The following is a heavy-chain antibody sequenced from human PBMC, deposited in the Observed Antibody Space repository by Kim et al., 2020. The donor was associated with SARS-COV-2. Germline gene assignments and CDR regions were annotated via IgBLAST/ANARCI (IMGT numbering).Heavy chain of an antibody. J-gene: IGHJ4*02. CDR3: ARHTRFGELMGD. D-gene: IGHD3-10*01. Sequence: NYSPSVQRHVNISADKSISTAYLQWSSLKASDTAMYYCARHTRFGELMGDWGQGTLVTVSS. V-gene: IGHV5-10-1*01.